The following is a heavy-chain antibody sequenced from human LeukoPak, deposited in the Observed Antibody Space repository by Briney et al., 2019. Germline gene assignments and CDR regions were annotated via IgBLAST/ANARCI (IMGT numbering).Heavy chain of an antibody. V-gene: IGHV4-31*03. CDR2: IYYSGST. Sequence: SQTLSLTCTVSGGSISSGGYYWSWIRQHPGKGLEWTGYIYYSGSTYYNPSLKSRVTISLDTSKNQFSLKLSSVTAADTAVYYCARLTYYYDSSGHYYWFDPWGQGTLVTVSS. CDR1: GGSISSGGYY. CDR3: ARLTYYYDSSGHYYWFDP. D-gene: IGHD3-22*01. J-gene: IGHJ5*02.